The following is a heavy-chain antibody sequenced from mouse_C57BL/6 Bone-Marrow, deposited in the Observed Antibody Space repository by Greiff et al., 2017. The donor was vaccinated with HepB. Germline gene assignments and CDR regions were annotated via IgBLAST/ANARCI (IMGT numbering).Heavy chain of an antibody. CDR1: GYTFTSYW. CDR2: INPSNGGT. D-gene: IGHD2-3*01. J-gene: IGHJ2*01. V-gene: IGHV1-53*01. CDR3: ARSCYDDTGNYFDY. Sequence: VQLLQSGADLVKPGASLKLSCKASGYTFTSYWMPWVQQRPGQGLEWIGNINPSNGGTNYHEKFKSKATLTVDKSYSTAYMQLSSLTSEDSAVYECARSCYDDTGNYFDYWGQGTTRTVSS.